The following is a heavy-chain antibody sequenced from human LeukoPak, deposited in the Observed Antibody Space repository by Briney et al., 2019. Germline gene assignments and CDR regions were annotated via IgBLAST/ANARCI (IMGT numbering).Heavy chain of an antibody. CDR2: IRWNSGNL. CDR3: AKDRTSSIAAERHAFDI. CDR1: GFTFDNYA. D-gene: IGHD6-6*01. V-gene: IGHV3-9*03. Sequence: SPRVSCAASGFTFDNYAMHWVRQVPGKGLEWVSGIRWNSGNLGYADSVKGRFTISRDNAKNSLYLQMKSLRAEDMALYYCAKDRTSSIAAERHAFDIWGQGTMVTVSS. J-gene: IGHJ3*02.